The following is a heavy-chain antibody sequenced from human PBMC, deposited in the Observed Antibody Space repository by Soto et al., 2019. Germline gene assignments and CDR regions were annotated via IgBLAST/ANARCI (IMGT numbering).Heavy chain of an antibody. Sequence: ASVKVSCKASGYTFTSYYMHWVRQAPGQGLEWMGIINPSGGSTSYAQKFQGRVTMTRDTSTSTVYMELSSLRSEDTAVYCCARSWGFYYDILTGPFDYWGQGTLVTVSS. J-gene: IGHJ4*02. D-gene: IGHD3-9*01. CDR2: INPSGGST. CDR1: GYTFTSYY. CDR3: ARSWGFYYDILTGPFDY. V-gene: IGHV1-46*01.